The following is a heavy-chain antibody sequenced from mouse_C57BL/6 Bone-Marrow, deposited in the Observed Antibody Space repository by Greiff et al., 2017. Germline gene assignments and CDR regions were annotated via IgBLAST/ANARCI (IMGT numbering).Heavy chain of an antibody. Sequence: QVQLQQSGPELVKPGASVKISCKASGYSFTSYYIHWVKQRPGQGLEWIGWIYPGSGNTKYNEKFKGKATLTADTSSSTAYMQLSSLTSEDSAVYYCARKGFPGLYYAMDYWGQGTSVTVSS. CDR3: ARKGFPGLYYAMDY. CDR1: GYSFTSYY. V-gene: IGHV1-66*01. J-gene: IGHJ4*01. CDR2: IYPGSGNT.